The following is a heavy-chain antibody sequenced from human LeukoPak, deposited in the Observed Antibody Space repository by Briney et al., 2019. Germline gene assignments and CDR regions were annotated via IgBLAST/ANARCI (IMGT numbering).Heavy chain of an antibody. Sequence: SETLSLTCAVYGGSFSGYYWSWIRQPPGKGLEWIGEINHSGSTNYNPSLKSRVTISVDTSKNQFSLKLSSVTAADTAVYYCARGPARLLPARYFQHWGQGTLVTVSP. D-gene: IGHD3-22*01. J-gene: IGHJ1*01. CDR1: GGSFSGYY. CDR3: ARGPARLLPARYFQH. CDR2: INHSGST. V-gene: IGHV4-34*01.